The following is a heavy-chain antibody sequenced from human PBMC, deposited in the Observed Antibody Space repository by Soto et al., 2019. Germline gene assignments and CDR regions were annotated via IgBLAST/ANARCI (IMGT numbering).Heavy chain of an antibody. CDR2: ISAHNGNT. CDR3: ARGRYGDY. V-gene: IGHV1-18*01. CDR1: GYAFTTYG. Sequence: QVHLVQSGAEVKKPGASVKVSCKGSGYAFTTYGITWVRQAPGLGLEWRGWISAHNGNTKYAQKLQGRVTVTRDTSTSTAYMELRSLRSDDTAVYYCARGRYGDYWGQGALVTVSS. D-gene: IGHD1-1*01. J-gene: IGHJ4*02.